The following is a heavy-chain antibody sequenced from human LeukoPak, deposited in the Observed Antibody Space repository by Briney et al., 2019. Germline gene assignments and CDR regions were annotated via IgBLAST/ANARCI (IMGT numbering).Heavy chain of an antibody. D-gene: IGHD6-6*01. CDR1: CGSLSVYY. CDR2: IIHSGRT. CDR3: AREYIDDAFYI. V-gene: IGHV4-34*12. Sequence: PETPSLTRAVYCGSLSVYYWSWIPQPPGKRLEWIGEIIHSGRTNYNPPLQSRATIPVDTSKNQFSLKLSSLTAAHTPLYYFAREYIDDAFYIWGQRTMVTVSP. J-gene: IGHJ3*02.